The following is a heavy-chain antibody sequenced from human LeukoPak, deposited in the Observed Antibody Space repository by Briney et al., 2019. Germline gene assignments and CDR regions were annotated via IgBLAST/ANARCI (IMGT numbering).Heavy chain of an antibody. V-gene: IGHV3-23*01. J-gene: IGHJ6*02. CDR3: AKGRGAHCSSTSCFPNYYYGMDV. CDR2: ISGSGGST. D-gene: IGHD2-2*01. Sequence: PGGSLRLSCAASGFTFSSYSMNWVRQAPGKGLEWVSAISGSGGSTYYADSVKGRFTISRDNSKNTLYLQMNSLRAEDTAVYYCAKGRGAHCSSTSCFPNYYYGMDVWGQGTTVTVSS. CDR1: GFTFSSYS.